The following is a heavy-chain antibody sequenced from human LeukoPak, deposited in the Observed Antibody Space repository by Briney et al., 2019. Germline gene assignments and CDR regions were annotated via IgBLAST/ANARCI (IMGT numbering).Heavy chain of an antibody. V-gene: IGHV1-69*13. CDR2: IVPIFGTA. J-gene: IGHJ4*02. CDR3: ARVTSGSYYFVDY. CDR1: GGTFSSYA. Sequence: SVKVSCKASGGTFSSYAISWVRQAPGQGLEWMGGIVPIFGTANYAQKFQGRVTITADESTSTAYMELSSLRSEDTAVYYCARVTSGSYYFVDYWGQGTLVTVSS. D-gene: IGHD1-26*01.